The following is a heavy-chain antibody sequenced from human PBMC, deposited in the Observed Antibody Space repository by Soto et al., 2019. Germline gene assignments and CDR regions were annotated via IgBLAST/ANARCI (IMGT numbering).Heavy chain of an antibody. J-gene: IGHJ5*02. V-gene: IGHV6-1*01. D-gene: IGHD5-18*01. CDR1: GDXVSXNSAA. Sequence: PSQTLSXTCAISGDXVSXNSAAXXXXXXXXSRGLEWLGRTYYRSKWYNDYAVSVKSRITINPDTSKNQFSLQLNSVTPEDTAVYYCARALHGYDPSWFDPWGQGTLVTVXS. CDR2: TYYRSKWYN. CDR3: ARALHGYDPSWFDP.